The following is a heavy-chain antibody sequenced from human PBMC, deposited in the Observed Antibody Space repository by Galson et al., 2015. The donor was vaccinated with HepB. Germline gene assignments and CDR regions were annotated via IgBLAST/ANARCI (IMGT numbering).Heavy chain of an antibody. V-gene: IGHV1-69*13. D-gene: IGHD3-3*01. Sequence: SVKVSCKASGGTFSSYAISWVRQAPGQGLEWMGGIIPIFGTANYAQKFQGRVTITADESTSTAYMELSSLRSEDTAVYYCARDTDPRGFGVVILATWGQGTLVTVSS. J-gene: IGHJ5*02. CDR1: GGTFSSYA. CDR2: IIPIFGTA. CDR3: ARDTDPRGFGVVILAT.